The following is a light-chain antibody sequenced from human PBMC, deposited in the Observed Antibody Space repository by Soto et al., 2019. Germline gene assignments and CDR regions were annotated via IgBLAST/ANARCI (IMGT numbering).Light chain of an antibody. CDR3: CSYAGRFTYV. J-gene: IGLJ1*01. Sequence: QSVLTQPHSGSGSPGQSVTISCTGASSDIGSYDFVSSYQQLPGKAPELLSFDVFKRPSGVPIRFSGSKSGNTASLTISGLQAEDEGDYYCCSYAGRFTYVFGSGTKVTVL. CDR2: DVF. CDR1: SSDIGSYDF. V-gene: IGLV2-11*01.